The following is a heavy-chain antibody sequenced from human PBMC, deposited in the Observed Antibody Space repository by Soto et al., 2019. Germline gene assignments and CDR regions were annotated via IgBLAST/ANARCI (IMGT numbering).Heavy chain of an antibody. CDR3: AGSGWFVYYYDY. J-gene: IGHJ4*02. D-gene: IGHD6-19*01. CDR2: INHSGST. V-gene: IGHV4-34*01. Sequence: SETLSLTCAVYGGSFSGYYWSWIRQPPGKGLEWIGEINHSGSTNYNPSLKSRVTISVDTSKNQFSLELSSVTAADTAVYYCAGSGWFVYYYDYWGQATLVTVSS. CDR1: GGSFSGYY.